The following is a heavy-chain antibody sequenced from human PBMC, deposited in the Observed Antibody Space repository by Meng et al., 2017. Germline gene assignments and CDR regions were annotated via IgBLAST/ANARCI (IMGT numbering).Heavy chain of an antibody. CDR1: GFTFSTNY. V-gene: IGHV3-23*04. J-gene: IGHJ4*02. CDR2: SGRSRDT. D-gene: IGHD1-26*01. CDR3: AKHLSGSYTFDS. Sequence: EVGVGDEWGGVVQQGGSLRLSCAASGFTFSTNYMSWVRRATGKGLEWVSASGRSRDTYYADSVKGRFTISRDTSKNTLYLEMNSLRAEDTAVYYCAKHLSGSYTFDSWGQGTLVTVSS.